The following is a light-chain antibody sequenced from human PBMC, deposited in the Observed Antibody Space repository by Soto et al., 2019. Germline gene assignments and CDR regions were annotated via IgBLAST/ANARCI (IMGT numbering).Light chain of an antibody. CDR3: QQYASSPLT. CDR2: GAS. V-gene: IGKV3-20*01. CDR1: QSVRSNY. J-gene: IGKJ4*01. Sequence: EIVLTQSPGTLSLSSGERATLSCRASQSVRSNYLAWYQQKPGQAPRLLIYGASSRATGIPDRFVGSGSGTDFTLTISRLEPEDFAVYYCQQYASSPLTFGGGTKVELK.